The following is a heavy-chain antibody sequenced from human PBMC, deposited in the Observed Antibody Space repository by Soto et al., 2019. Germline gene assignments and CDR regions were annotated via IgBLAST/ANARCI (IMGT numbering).Heavy chain of an antibody. J-gene: IGHJ5*02. CDR2: ISYDGSNK. CDR1: GFTFSSYA. Sequence: GGSLRLSCAASGFTFSSYAMHWVRQAPGKGLEWVAVISYDGSNKYYADSVKGRFTISRDSSKNTLYLQMNSLRAEDTAVYYCARDSSYGDYVAGWFDPWGQGTLVTVSS. CDR3: ARDSSYGDYVAGWFDP. V-gene: IGHV3-30-3*01. D-gene: IGHD4-17*01.